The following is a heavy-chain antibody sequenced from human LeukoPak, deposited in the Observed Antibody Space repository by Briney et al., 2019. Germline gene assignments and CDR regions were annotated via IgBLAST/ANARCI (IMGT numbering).Heavy chain of an antibody. J-gene: IGHJ4*02. D-gene: IGHD3-22*01. CDR2: ISSGSSYI. Sequence: GGSLRLSCAASGFTFSSYSMNWVRQAPGKGPEWVSSISSGSSYIYYADSVKGRFTISRDNAKNSLYLQMNSLRAEDTAVYYCARFPYYDSSGYWGQGTLVTVPS. V-gene: IGHV3-21*01. CDR1: GFTFSSYS. CDR3: ARFPYYDSSGY.